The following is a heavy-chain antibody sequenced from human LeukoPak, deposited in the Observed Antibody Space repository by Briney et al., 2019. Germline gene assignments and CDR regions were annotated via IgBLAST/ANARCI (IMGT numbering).Heavy chain of an antibody. CDR3: ARPLWCYDSSGHEYFQH. D-gene: IGHD3-22*01. J-gene: IGHJ1*01. CDR2: IKQDGSEK. Sequence: GGSLRLYRASAGFTFRCYLMSWVRQAPGKGLEWVSNIKQDGSEKYYVDSVKGRFTISRANAKNSLYLQMNRLRAEDTAVYYCARPLWCYDSSGHEYFQHWGQGTLVTVSS. V-gene: IGHV3-7*01. CDR1: GFTFRCYL.